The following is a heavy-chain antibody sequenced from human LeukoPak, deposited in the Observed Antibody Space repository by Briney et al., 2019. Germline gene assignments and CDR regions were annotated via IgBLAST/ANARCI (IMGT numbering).Heavy chain of an antibody. V-gene: IGHV4-34*01. CDR1: GGSFSGYY. CDR3: ARGGLYCSSTSCYRRRFDY. CDR2: TNHSGST. J-gene: IGHJ4*02. D-gene: IGHD2-2*01. Sequence: PSETLSLTCAVYGGSFSGYYWSWIRQPPGKGLEWIGETNHSGSTNYNPSLKSRVTISVDTSKNQFSLKLSSVTAADTTVYYCARGGLYCSSTSCYRRRFDYWGQGTLVTVSS.